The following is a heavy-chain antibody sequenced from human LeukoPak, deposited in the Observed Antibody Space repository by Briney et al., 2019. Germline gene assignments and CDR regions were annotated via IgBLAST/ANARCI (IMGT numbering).Heavy chain of an antibody. D-gene: IGHD5-24*01. CDR2: IWYDGSDK. V-gene: IGHV3-33*01. Sequence: RGSPRLSCATSGFNFSSYVMNWVRQAPDKGLEWVATIWYDGSDKYSGESVKDRFTISRDNSKNTLYLQLNSLRAEDTAIYYCARGRGVYHFHFDYWGQETLDSVSS. CDR3: ARGRGVYHFHFDY. J-gene: IGHJ4*02. CDR1: GFNFSSYV.